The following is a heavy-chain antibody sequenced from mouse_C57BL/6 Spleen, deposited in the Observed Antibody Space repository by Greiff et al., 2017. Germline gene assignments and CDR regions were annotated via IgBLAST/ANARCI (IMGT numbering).Heavy chain of an antibody. CDR3: ARASLTPYFDY. CDR1: GYSITSGYD. V-gene: IGHV3-1*01. J-gene: IGHJ2*01. D-gene: IGHD6-5*01. Sequence: VQLKESGPGMVKPSQSLSLTCTVTGYSITSGYDWHWIRYVPGNKLEWMGYISYSGSTNYNPSLKSRISITHDTSKNHFFLKLNSVTTEDTATYYCARASLTPYFDYWGQGTTLTVSS. CDR2: ISYSGST.